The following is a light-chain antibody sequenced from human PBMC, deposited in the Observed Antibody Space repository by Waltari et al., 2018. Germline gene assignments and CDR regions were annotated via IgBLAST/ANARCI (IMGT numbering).Light chain of an antibody. CDR3: MQGLQIPFT. Sequence: LLHTNGYYYLDWYLQRPGQSPQLLIYFGSNRASGVADRFSGSASGTDFTLQVSRVEAEDVGVYFCMQGLQIPFTFGQGTRLQI. CDR1: LLHTNGYYY. CDR2: FGS. J-gene: IGKJ2*01. V-gene: IGKV2-28*01.